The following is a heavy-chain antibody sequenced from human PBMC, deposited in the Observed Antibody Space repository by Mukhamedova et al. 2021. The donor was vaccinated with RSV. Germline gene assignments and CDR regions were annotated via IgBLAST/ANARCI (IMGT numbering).Heavy chain of an antibody. V-gene: IGHV4-59*01. D-gene: IGHD6-6*01. CDR2: IYYSGST. J-gene: IGHJ3*02. CDR3: ARESVSSSVDALDI. Sequence: EWIGYIYYSGSTNYNPSLKSRVTISVDTSKNQFSLKLSSVTAADTAVYYCARESVSSSVDALDIWGQGTMVTVSS.